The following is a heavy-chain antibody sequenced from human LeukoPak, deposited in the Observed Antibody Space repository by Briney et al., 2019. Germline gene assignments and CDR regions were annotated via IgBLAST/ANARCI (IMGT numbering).Heavy chain of an antibody. CDR1: GASISHYY. Sequence: SETPSLTCTVSGASISHYYWSRIRQTPERGLEWMGHVDNSGGSTYYPPLKTRLTMSIDTSRSQLSLKLTSVTAADTAGYFCARLGSYHDFWGQG. CDR2: VDNSGGS. D-gene: IGHD1-26*01. CDR3: ARLGSYHDF. V-gene: IGHV4-4*09. J-gene: IGHJ4*02.